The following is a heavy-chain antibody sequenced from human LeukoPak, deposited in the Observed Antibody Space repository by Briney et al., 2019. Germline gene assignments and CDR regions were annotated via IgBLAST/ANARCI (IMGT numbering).Heavy chain of an antibody. CDR3: ASSQVVGATAGYFDY. V-gene: IGHV1-69*04. CDR1: GGTFSSYA. CDR2: IIPILGIA. J-gene: IGHJ4*02. Sequence: ASVKVSCKASGGTFSSYAISWVRQAPGQGLEWMGRIIPILGIANYAQKFQGRVTITADKSTSTAYMELSSLRSEDTAVYYCASSQVVGATAGYFDYWGQGTLVTVSS. D-gene: IGHD1-26*01.